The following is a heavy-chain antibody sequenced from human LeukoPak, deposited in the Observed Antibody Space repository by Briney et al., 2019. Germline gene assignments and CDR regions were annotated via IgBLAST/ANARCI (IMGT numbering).Heavy chain of an antibody. CDR3: ARYRVAAAGTSDAFDI. Sequence: GGSLRLSCAASGFTFSSYSMNWVRQAPGKGLEWVSSISSSSSYIYYVDSVKGRFTISRDNAKNSLYLQMNSLRAEDTAVYYCARYRVAAAGTSDAFDIWGQGTMVTVSS. CDR2: ISSSSSYI. V-gene: IGHV3-21*01. CDR1: GFTFSSYS. J-gene: IGHJ3*02. D-gene: IGHD6-13*01.